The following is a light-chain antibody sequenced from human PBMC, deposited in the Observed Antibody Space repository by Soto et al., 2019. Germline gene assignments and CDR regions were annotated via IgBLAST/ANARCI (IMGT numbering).Light chain of an antibody. Sequence: QSVLTQPPSVSGAPGQRVTISCTGSSSNIGAGYDVHWYQQLPGTAPKLLIYDNTNRPSGVPDRFSGSKSGTSASLAITGLQAEDEADYDCQSYARSLSGSRVFGTGTKLTVL. CDR2: DNT. J-gene: IGLJ1*01. CDR1: SSNIGAGYD. V-gene: IGLV1-40*01. CDR3: QSYARSLSGSRV.